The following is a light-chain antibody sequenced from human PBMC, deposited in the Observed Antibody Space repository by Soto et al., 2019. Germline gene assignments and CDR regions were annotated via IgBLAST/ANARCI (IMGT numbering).Light chain of an antibody. CDR1: QSVSSY. Sequence: EIVMTQSPVTLSVSPGERATLSCRASQSVSSYLAWYQQKPGQAPRLLIYDASNRATGIQARFSGSGSGTDFTLTISSLEPEDFAVYYCKQRSNWLITFGQGTRLEI. CDR3: KQRSNWLIT. V-gene: IGKV3-11*01. J-gene: IGKJ5*01. CDR2: DAS.